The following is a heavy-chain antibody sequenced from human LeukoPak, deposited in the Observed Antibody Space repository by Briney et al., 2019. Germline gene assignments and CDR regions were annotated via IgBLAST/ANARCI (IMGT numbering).Heavy chain of an antibody. Sequence: PGGSLRLSCAASGFTVSSNYMSWVRQVPGKGLEWVSVIYTSGSTYYADSVKGRFTISRDNSQNTLYLQMNSLRAEDTAVYYCTKGLWAGVSAARDWGQGALVTVSS. V-gene: IGHV3-66*01. D-gene: IGHD2-8*01. CDR3: TKGLWAGVSAARD. J-gene: IGHJ4*02. CDR1: GFTVSSNY. CDR2: IYTSGST.